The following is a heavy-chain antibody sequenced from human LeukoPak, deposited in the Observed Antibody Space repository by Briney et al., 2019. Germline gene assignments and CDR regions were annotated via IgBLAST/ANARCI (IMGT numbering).Heavy chain of an antibody. D-gene: IGHD5-18*01. CDR1: GGSFSGYY. Sequence: SETLSLTCAVYGGSFSGYYWSWIRQPPGKGLEWIGEINHSGSTNYNPSLKSRVTISVDRSKNQFSLKLSSVTAADTAVYYCARARGHSRAYYFDYWGQGTLVTVSS. CDR2: INHSGST. CDR3: ARARGHSRAYYFDY. J-gene: IGHJ4*02. V-gene: IGHV4-34*01.